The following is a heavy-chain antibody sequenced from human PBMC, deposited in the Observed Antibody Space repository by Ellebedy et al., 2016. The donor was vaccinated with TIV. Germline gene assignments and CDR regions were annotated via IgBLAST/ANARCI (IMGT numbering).Heavy chain of an antibody. J-gene: IGHJ4*02. CDR2: IYYSGST. CDR3: ARGSGWLTSSYFDY. CDR1: GGSNTGYY. V-gene: IGHV4-59*01. D-gene: IGHD6-19*01. Sequence: MPSETLSLTCTVSGGSNTGYYWSWIRQPPGKGLECIGYIYYSGSTNYNPSLKSRVTISVDTSKNQFSLKLSSVTAADTAVYHCARGSGWLTSSYFDYWGQGTLVTVSS.